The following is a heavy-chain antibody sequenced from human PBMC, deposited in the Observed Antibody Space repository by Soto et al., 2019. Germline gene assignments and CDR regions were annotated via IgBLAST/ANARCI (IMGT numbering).Heavy chain of an antibody. V-gene: IGHV3-30*18. CDR3: AKDITGVGMGSYGMDV. Sequence: QVQLVESGGGVVQPGRSLRLSCAASGFTFSSYGMHWVRQAPGKGLEWVAVISYDGSNKYYADSVKGRFTISRDNSKNTLYLQMNSLRAEETAVYYCAKDITGVGMGSYGMDVWGQGTTVTVSS. D-gene: IGHD1-26*01. CDR1: GFTFSSYG. J-gene: IGHJ6*02. CDR2: ISYDGSNK.